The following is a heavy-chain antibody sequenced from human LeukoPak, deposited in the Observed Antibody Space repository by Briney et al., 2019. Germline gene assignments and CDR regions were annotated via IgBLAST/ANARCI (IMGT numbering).Heavy chain of an antibody. J-gene: IGHJ5*02. V-gene: IGHV4-4*07. CDR2: IYTSGST. Sequence: SETLSLTCTVSGGSISSYYWSRIRQPAGKGLEWIGRIYTSGSTNYNPSLKSRVTMSVDTSKNQFSLKLSSVTAADTAVYYCARGDYVSAWFDPWGQGTLVTVSS. CDR3: ARGDYVSAWFDP. CDR1: GGSISSYY. D-gene: IGHD4-17*01.